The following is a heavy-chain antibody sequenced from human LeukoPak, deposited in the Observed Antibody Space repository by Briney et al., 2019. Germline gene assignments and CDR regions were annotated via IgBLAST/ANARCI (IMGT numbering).Heavy chain of an antibody. CDR3: ATYCSSTSCYIWGYYFDY. D-gene: IGHD2-2*01. Sequence: ASVKVSCKASGYTFTSYSMHWVRQAPGQRLEWMGISNPSGGSTSYAQKFQGRVTMTRDTSTSTAYMELSSLRSEDTAVYYCATYCSSTSCYIWGYYFDYWGQGTLDTVSS. J-gene: IGHJ4*02. V-gene: IGHV1-46*01. CDR1: GYTFTSYS. CDR2: SNPSGGST.